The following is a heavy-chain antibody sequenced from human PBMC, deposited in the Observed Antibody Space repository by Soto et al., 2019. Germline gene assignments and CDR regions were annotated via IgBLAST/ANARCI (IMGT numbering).Heavy chain of an antibody. CDR2: IYHSGST. Sequence: SETLSLTCAVYGGSISSITWCSWVRQPPGKGLEWIGEIYHSGSTNYNPSLKSRVTISVDKSKNQFSLKLSSVTAADTAVYYCAREGSYYYDSSGPWAYYGMDVWGQGTTVT. V-gene: IGHV4-4*02. J-gene: IGHJ6*02. CDR3: AREGSYYYDSSGPWAYYGMDV. CDR1: GGSISSITW. D-gene: IGHD3-22*01.